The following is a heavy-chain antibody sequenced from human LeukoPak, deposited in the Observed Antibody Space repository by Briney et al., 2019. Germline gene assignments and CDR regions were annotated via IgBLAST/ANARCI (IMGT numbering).Heavy chain of an antibody. CDR2: INHSGST. J-gene: IGHJ4*02. V-gene: IGHV4-34*01. CDR3: ARGGNGWYQDN. Sequence: SETLSLTCAVYGGSFSGYYWSWIRQPPGKGLEWIGEINHSGSTNYNPSLKSRVTISVDTSKNQFSLMLSSVTAADTAVYYCARGGNGWYQDNWGQGTLVTVSS. CDR1: GGSFSGYY. D-gene: IGHD6-19*01.